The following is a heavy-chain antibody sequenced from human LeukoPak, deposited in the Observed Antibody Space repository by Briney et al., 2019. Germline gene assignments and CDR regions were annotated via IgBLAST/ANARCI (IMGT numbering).Heavy chain of an antibody. CDR1: GGSFSGYY. Sequence: PSETLSLTCAVYGGSFSGYYWSWIRQPPGKGLEWIGEINHSGSTNYNPSLKSRVTISVDTSKNQFSLKLSSVTAADTAVYYCVPRDYYDSSGHQGAFDIWGQGTMVTVSS. CDR3: VPRDYYDSSGHQGAFDI. D-gene: IGHD3-22*01. J-gene: IGHJ3*02. V-gene: IGHV4-34*01. CDR2: INHSGST.